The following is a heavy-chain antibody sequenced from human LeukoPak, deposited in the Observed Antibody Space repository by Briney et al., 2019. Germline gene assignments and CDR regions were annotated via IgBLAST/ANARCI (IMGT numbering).Heavy chain of an antibody. J-gene: IGHJ4*02. CDR3: ARPEGYYYHSSGTLFDY. CDR1: GGTFSSYA. D-gene: IGHD3-22*01. V-gene: IGHV1-69*04. CDR2: IIPILGIA. Sequence: SVKVSCKASGGTFSSYAISWVRQAPGQGLEWMGRIIPILGIANYAQKFQGRVTITADKSTSTAYMELSSLRSEDTAVYYCARPEGYYYHSSGTLFDYWGQGTLVTVSS.